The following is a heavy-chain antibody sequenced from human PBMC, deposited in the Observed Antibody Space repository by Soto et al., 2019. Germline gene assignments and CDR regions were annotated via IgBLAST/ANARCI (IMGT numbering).Heavy chain of an antibody. J-gene: IGHJ3*02. D-gene: IGHD1-1*01. CDR1: GGSISSYY. CDR3: ARDHSRDPFYWNDGVRGAGSGAFDI. CDR2: IYYSGST. Sequence: SETLSLTCTVSGGSISSYYWSWIRQPPGKGLEWIGYIYYSGSTNYNPSLKSRVTISVDTSKNQFSLKLSSVTAADTAVYYCARDHSRDPFYWNDGVRGAGSGAFDIWGQGTMVTVSS. V-gene: IGHV4-59*01.